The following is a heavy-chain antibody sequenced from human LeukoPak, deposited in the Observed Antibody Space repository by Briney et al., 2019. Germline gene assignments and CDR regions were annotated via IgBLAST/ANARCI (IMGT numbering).Heavy chain of an antibody. D-gene: IGHD6-13*01. J-gene: IGHJ6*02. CDR3: ARVAREDPAETYYYCGMDV. CDR1: GGSISSYY. CDR2: IYYSGST. Sequence: SETLSLTCTVSGGSISSYYWSWIRQPPGKGLEWIGYIYYSGSTNYNPSLKSRVTISVDTSKNQFSLKLSSVTAADTAVYYCARVAREDPAETYYYCGMDVWGQGTTVTVSS. V-gene: IGHV4-59*01.